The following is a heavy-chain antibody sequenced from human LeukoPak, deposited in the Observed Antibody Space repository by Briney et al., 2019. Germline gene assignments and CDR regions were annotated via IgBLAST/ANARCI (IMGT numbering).Heavy chain of an antibody. CDR3: ALSSSWYGGFFDY. J-gene: IGHJ4*02. D-gene: IGHD6-13*01. CDR2: IKEDGSEK. Sequence: GGSLRLSCAASGFTFRNYWMRWVRQAPGKGLEWVANIKEDGSEKYYVDSVKGRFTISRDNAKNSLYLQMNSLRAEDTAVYYCALSSSWYGGFFDYWGQGTLVTVSS. CDR1: GFTFRNYW. V-gene: IGHV3-7*01.